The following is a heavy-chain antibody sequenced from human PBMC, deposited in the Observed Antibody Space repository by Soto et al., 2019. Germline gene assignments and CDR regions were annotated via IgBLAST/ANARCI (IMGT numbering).Heavy chain of an antibody. CDR2: IYYSGST. V-gene: IGHV4-59*01. D-gene: IGHD3-10*01. CDR1: GGSISSYY. Sequence: SETLSLTCTVSGGSISSYYWSWIRQPPGKGLEWIGYIYYSGSTNYNPSLKSRVTISLDTSKNQFSLKLSSVTAADTALYYCARVGRYYYGSRTLYYFDYWGQGTLVTVSS. J-gene: IGHJ4*02. CDR3: ARVGRYYYGSRTLYYFDY.